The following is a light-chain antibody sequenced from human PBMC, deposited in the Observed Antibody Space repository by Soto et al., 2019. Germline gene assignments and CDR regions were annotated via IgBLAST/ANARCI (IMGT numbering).Light chain of an antibody. V-gene: IGKV3-15*01. J-gene: IGKJ4*01. CDR2: AAS. CDR3: QQYDERPPNLS. CDR1: QSVSTN. Sequence: EIVMTQSPATLSVSPGERATLSCRASQSVSTNLAWYQQKPGQAPRLLIYAASVRATGIPVSVSGSGSGTECTLTISSLQSEDFAVYYCQQYDERPPNLSFVGGTKVEIK.